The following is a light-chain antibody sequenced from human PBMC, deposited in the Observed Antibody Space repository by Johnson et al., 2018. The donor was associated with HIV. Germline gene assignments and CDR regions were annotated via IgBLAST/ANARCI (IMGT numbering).Light chain of an antibody. CDR1: SSNIGNNY. J-gene: IGLJ1*01. Sequence: QPVLTQPPSVSAAPGQKVTISCSGSSSNIGNNYVSWYQQLPGTAPKLLIYDNNKRPSGIPDRFSGSKSGTSATLDITGLQTGDEADYYCGTWGGSLSVEVFGAGTEVTVL. V-gene: IGLV1-51*01. CDR3: GTWGGSLSVEV. CDR2: DNN.